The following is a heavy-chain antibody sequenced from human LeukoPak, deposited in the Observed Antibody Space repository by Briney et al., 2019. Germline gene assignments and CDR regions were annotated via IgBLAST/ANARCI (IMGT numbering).Heavy chain of an antibody. Sequence: SETLSLTCSVSGASISGGTYYWGWIRHPPGKGLEWIGSIYYTGSTYDTPSLKSRVTISVDTSKNQFSLKLSSVTAADTAVYYCARRGGSGRAFDYWGQGTLVTVSS. V-gene: IGHV4-39*01. J-gene: IGHJ4*02. D-gene: IGHD1-26*01. CDR3: ARRGGSGRAFDY. CDR1: GASISGGTYY. CDR2: IYYTGST.